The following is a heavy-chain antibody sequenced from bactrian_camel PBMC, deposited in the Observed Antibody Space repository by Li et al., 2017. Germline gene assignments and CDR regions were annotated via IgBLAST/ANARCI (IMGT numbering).Heavy chain of an antibody. Sequence: QLVESGGGLVQPGGSLRLSCAAFGFTFSGYAMSWVRQAPGKGLEWVSGINDIATGTYYTNSVKGRFTISRDNIKNTLYLQLNSLKTEDTAMYYCVKGQSELWDFGYWGQGTQVTVS. J-gene: IGHJ6*01. V-gene: IGHV3S31*01. D-gene: IGHD5*01. CDR3: VKGQSELWDFGY. CDR2: INDIATGT. CDR1: GFTFSGYA.